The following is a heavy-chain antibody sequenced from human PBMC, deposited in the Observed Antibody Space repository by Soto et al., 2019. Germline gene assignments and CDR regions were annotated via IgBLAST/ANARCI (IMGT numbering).Heavy chain of an antibody. CDR3: ARISVDTAMAQDY. D-gene: IGHD5-18*01. V-gene: IGHV4-31*03. CDR2: IYYSGST. Sequence: QMQLQESGPGLVKPSQTLSLTCTVSGGSISSGGYYWSWIRQHPGKGLEWIGYIYYSGSTYYNPSLKSRVTISVDTSKNQFSLKLSSVTAADTAVYYCARISVDTAMAQDYWGQGTLVTVSS. CDR1: GGSISSGGYY. J-gene: IGHJ4*02.